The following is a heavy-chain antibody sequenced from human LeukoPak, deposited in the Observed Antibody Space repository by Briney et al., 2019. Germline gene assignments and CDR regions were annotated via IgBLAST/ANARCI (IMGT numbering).Heavy chain of an antibody. D-gene: IGHD5-24*01. CDR3: ARARWEGRWLQLPFTRGYPIDY. V-gene: IGHV1-8*01. CDR1: GYTFTSYD. J-gene: IGHJ4*02. CDR2: MNPNSGNT. Sequence: ASVKVSCKASGYTFTSYDINWARQATGQGLEWMGWMNPNSGNTGYAQKFQGRVTMTRNTSISTAYMELSSLRSEDTAVYYCARARWEGRWLQLPFTRGYPIDYWGQGTLVTVSS.